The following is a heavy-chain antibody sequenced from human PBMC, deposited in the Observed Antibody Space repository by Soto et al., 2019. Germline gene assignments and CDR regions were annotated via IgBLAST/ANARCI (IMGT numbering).Heavy chain of an antibody. D-gene: IGHD5-12*01. CDR3: EIIVSGYDWGLYYMDV. J-gene: IGHJ6*03. CDR2: VQPLDSVT. V-gene: IGHV5-51*03. CDR1: GYFFSNYW. Sequence: VQLVQSGAEVKKPGESLKISCRGTGYFFSNYWIGWVPQMPGKGLEWMGAVQPLDSVTRNSPSLQGQVTISADTSISTAYLQWSSLKASDTAMYYCEIIVSGYDWGLYYMDVWGKGTTVTVSS.